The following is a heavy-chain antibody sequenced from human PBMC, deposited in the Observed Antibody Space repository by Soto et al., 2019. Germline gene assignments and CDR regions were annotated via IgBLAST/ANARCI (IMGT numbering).Heavy chain of an antibody. CDR2: INPNSGGT. CDR3: ARDRHDFWSGYYYYYGMDV. V-gene: IGHV1-2*04. CDR1: GYTFTGYY. Sequence: QVQLVQSGAEVKKPGASVKVSCKASGYTFTGYYMHWVRQAPGQGLEWMGWINPNSGGTNYAQKFQGWVTMTRDTSISTAYMELSRLRSDDTAVYYCARDRHDFWSGYYYYYGMDVWGQGTTVTVSS. D-gene: IGHD3-3*01. J-gene: IGHJ6*02.